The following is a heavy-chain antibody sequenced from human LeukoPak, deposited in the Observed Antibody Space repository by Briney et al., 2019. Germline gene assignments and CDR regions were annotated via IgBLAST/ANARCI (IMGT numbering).Heavy chain of an antibody. D-gene: IGHD6-19*01. CDR3: ARVVGVPGSSGWWGPPIGAFDY. J-gene: IGHJ4*02. V-gene: IGHV3-23*01. CDR2: ITDDGYST. CDR1: GFTFSNYA. Sequence: GGSLRLSCSTSGFTFSNYAMGWVRQAPPGKGLEWIPAITDDGYSTYHADSVKGRFAISRDNSKSTLYLQMNSLRAEDTAVYYCARVVGVPGSSGWWGPPIGAFDYWGQGTLVTVSS.